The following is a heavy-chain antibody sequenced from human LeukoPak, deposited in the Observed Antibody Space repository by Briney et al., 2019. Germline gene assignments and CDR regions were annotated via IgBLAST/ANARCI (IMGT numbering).Heavy chain of an antibody. V-gene: IGHV4-39*07. D-gene: IGHD1-26*01. CDR1: GGSISSSSYY. Sequence: PSETLSLTCTVSGGSISSSSYYWGWIRQPPGKGLEWIGSIYYSGSTYYNPSLKSRVSMSVDTSKNQFSLKLSSVTAADTAVYYCAREVGATDFDYWGQGTLVTVSS. CDR2: IYYSGST. J-gene: IGHJ4*02. CDR3: AREVGATDFDY.